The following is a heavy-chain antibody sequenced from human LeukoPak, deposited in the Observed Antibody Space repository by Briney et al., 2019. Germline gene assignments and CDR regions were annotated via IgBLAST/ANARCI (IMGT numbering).Heavy chain of an antibody. V-gene: IGHV4-39*01. CDR2: VYYSGST. CDR3: ARRGVGIADSGKIGH. J-gene: IGHJ4*02. CDR1: GGSISSSSYY. Sequence: SETLSLTCTVSGGSISSSSYYWGWIGQPPGKGLEWVGSVYYSGSTYYNPSLKSRVTISVDTSKNQFSLKLNSVTATDTAVYYCARRGVGIADSGKIGHWGQGTLVTVSS. D-gene: IGHD6-13*01.